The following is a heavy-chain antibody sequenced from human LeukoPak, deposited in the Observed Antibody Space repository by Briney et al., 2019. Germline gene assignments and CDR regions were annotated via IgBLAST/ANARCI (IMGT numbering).Heavy chain of an antibody. V-gene: IGHV3-33*06. J-gene: IGHJ4*02. CDR2: IWHDGSNE. D-gene: IGHD6-13*01. CDR1: GFTFRSYG. CDR3: AKDPRPQRPPTAADY. Sequence: GGSLRLSCAASGFTFRSYGMHWVRQAPGKGLEWMAAIWHDGSNEYYADSVKGRFTISRDNSNKTLYLQMNSLRADDTAVYYCAKDPRPQRPPTAADYWGQGTLVTVSS.